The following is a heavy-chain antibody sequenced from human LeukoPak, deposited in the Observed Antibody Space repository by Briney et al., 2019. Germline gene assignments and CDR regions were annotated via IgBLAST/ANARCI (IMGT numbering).Heavy chain of an antibody. V-gene: IGHV1-69*04. D-gene: IGHD7-27*01. CDR2: IIPILGIA. J-gene: IGHJ3*02. CDR3: ATVGLGRAFGI. CDR1: GGTFSSYA. Sequence: ASVKVSCKASGGTFSSYAISWVRQAPGQGLEWMGRIIPILGIANYAQKFQGRVTMTEDTSTDTAYMELSSLRSEDTAVYYCATVGLGRAFGIWGQGTMVTVSS.